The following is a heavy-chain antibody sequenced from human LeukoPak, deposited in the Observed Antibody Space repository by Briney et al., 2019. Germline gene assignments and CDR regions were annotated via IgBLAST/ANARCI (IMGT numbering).Heavy chain of an antibody. V-gene: IGHV4-30-4*01. Sequence: ASETLSLTCTVSGGSISSGDYYWSWIRQPPGKGLEWIGYIYYSGSTYYNPSLKSRVTISVDTSKNQFSLKLSSVTAADTAVYYCARYSPRGGDTAMVTVIDAFDIWGQGTMVTVSS. CDR3: ARYSPRGGDTAMVTVIDAFDI. CDR2: IYYSGST. D-gene: IGHD5-18*01. CDR1: GGSISSGDYY. J-gene: IGHJ3*02.